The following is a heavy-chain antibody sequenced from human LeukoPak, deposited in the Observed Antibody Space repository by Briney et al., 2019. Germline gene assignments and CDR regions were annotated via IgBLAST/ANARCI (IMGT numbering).Heavy chain of an antibody. CDR2: ISGSGGTT. J-gene: IGHJ4*02. CDR1: GFTFSSYA. Sequence: GGSLRLSCAASGFTFSSYAMSWVRQAPGKGLEWVSAISGSGGTTYYADSVKGRFTISRDNSKNTLYLQMNSLRAEDTAVYYCAKVQLDDGGNYDYWGQGTLVTVSS. V-gene: IGHV3-23*01. CDR3: AKVQLDDGGNYDY. D-gene: IGHD4-23*01.